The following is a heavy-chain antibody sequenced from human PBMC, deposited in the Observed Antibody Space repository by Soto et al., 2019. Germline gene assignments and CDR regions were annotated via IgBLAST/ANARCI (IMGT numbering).Heavy chain of an antibody. CDR3: ARDIVVVVAATRSRGGMDV. Sequence: QVQLQQWGAGLLKPSETLSLTCAVYGGSFSGYYWSWIRQPPGKGLEWIGEINHSGSTNYNPSLKSRVTISVDTSKNQFSLKLRSVTAADTAVYYCARDIVVVVAATRSRGGMDVWGQGTTVTVSS. J-gene: IGHJ6*02. CDR1: GGSFSGYY. V-gene: IGHV4-34*01. CDR2: INHSGST. D-gene: IGHD2-15*01.